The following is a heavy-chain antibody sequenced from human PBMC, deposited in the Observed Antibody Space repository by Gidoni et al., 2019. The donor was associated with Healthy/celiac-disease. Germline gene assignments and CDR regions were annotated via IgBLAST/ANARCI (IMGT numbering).Heavy chain of an antibody. Sequence: QVQLVESGGGVVQPGRSLRLSCADSGFTFSSYGMHWVRQAPGKGLEWVAVISYDGSNKYYADSVKGRFTISRDNSKNTLYLQMNSLRAEDTAVYYCAKEWSNYYDSSEGGPDAFDIWGQGTMVTVSS. CDR2: ISYDGSNK. CDR3: AKEWSNYYDSSEGGPDAFDI. CDR1: GFTFSSYG. J-gene: IGHJ3*02. V-gene: IGHV3-30*18. D-gene: IGHD3-22*01.